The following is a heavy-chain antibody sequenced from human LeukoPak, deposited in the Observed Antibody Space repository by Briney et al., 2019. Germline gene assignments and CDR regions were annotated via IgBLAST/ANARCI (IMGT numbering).Heavy chain of an antibody. D-gene: IGHD1-26*01. CDR2: FYHSGRT. CDR3: AREEAVGIGIEVGAFDI. CDR1: GYSIRSGYY. V-gene: IGHV4-38-2*02. Sequence: SDTLSLTRAVSGYSIRSGYYWGWIRPPPGKGLEWIGRFYHSGRTHYNPSLKSQVTISGDTSQHHVSLNLSSVTAADTAVYYCAREEAVGIGIEVGAFDIWGQRTMVTVSS. J-gene: IGHJ3*02.